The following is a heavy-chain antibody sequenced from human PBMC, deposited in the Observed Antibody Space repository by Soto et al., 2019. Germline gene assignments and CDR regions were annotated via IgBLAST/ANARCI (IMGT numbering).Heavy chain of an antibody. CDR3: AKGSPYYYGSGSNYNYYYYYYMDV. J-gene: IGHJ6*03. V-gene: IGHV3-9*01. D-gene: IGHD3-10*01. CDR1: GFTFDDYA. Sequence: GGSLRLSCAASGFTFDDYAMHWVRQAPGKGLEWVSGISWNSGSIGYADSVKGRFTISRDNAKNSLYLQMNSLRAEDTALYYCAKGSPYYYGSGSNYNYYYYYYMDVWGKGTTVTVSS. CDR2: ISWNSGSI.